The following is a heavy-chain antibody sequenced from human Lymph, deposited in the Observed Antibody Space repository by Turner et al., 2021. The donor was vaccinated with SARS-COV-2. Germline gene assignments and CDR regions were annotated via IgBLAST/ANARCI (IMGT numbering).Heavy chain of an antibody. CDR2: MNPNSGNT. CDR1: GYTFTSYD. CDR3: ARGRYSGGGMDV. Sequence: QVQLVQSGAEVKKPGASVKVSCKSPGYTFTSYDINWVRQATGQGLEWMGWMNPNSGNTGYAQKFQGRFTMTRTTSISTAYMELSSLRSEDTAVYYCARGRYSGGGMDVWGQGTTVTVSS. V-gene: IGHV1-8*02. D-gene: IGHD1-26*01. J-gene: IGHJ6*02.